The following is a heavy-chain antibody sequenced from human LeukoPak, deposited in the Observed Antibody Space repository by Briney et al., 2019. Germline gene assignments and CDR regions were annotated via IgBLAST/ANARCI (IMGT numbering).Heavy chain of an antibody. CDR3: ASSGSYYFGSPDY. D-gene: IGHD1-26*01. J-gene: IGHJ4*02. CDR1: GFTFSSYW. V-gene: IGHV3-7*01. CDR2: IKQDGSEK. Sequence: GGSLRLSCAASGFTFSSYWMSWVRQAPGKGLEWVANIKQDGSEKYYVDSVKGRFTISRDNAKNSLYLQMNSLRAEDTAVYYCASSGSYYFGSPDYWGQGTLVTVSS.